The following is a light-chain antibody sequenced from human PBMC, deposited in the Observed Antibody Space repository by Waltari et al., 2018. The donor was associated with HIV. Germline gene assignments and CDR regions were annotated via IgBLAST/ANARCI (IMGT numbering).Light chain of an antibody. CDR3: GTWDSSLRAVV. CDR2: DNN. Sequence: QSVLTQPPSVPAAPGQKVSISCSGSSSNIGNHYVSWYQQFPGTAPKLLIYDNNKRPSGIPDRFSGSKSGTSATLGVTGLQTGDEAVYYCGTWDSSLRAVVFGGGTKLTVL. J-gene: IGLJ2*01. CDR1: SSNIGNHY. V-gene: IGLV1-51*01.